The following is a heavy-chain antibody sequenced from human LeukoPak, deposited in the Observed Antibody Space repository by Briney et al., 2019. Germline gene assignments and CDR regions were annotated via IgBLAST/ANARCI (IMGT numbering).Heavy chain of an antibody. V-gene: IGHV4-4*07. CDR1: GGSISASS. Sequence: SETLSLTCTVSGGSISASSWSWIRQPAGKGLEWIGRIDATGSTFYSPSLRGRGTMSVDRSKNQLSLKLRSVTAADTALYYCARGGDYGFFDKGGQGNLVTV. J-gene: IGHJ4*02. D-gene: IGHD3-3*01. CDR2: IDATGST. CDR3: ARGGDYGFFDK.